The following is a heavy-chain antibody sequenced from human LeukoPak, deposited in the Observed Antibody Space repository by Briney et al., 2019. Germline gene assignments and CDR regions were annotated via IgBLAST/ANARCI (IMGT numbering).Heavy chain of an antibody. V-gene: IGHV4-59*11. J-gene: IGHJ4*02. Sequence: SETLSLTCTVSGGSISSHYWSWIRQPPGKGLEWIGYIYYSGSTNYNPSLKSRVTISVDTSKNQFSLKLSSVTAADTAVYYCARGPISGTVVPAPIFVAFDYWGQGTLVTVSS. D-gene: IGHD2-2*01. CDR3: ARGPISGTVVPAPIFVAFDY. CDR1: GGSISSHY. CDR2: IYYSGST.